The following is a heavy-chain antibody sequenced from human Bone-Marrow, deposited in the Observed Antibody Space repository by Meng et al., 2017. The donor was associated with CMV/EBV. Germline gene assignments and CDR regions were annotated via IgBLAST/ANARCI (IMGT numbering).Heavy chain of an antibody. CDR2: ISAYNGNT. CDR1: GYSFTSYW. D-gene: IGHD6-19*01. CDR3: AREPSGIAVAGPDY. Sequence: GESLKISCKGSGYSFTSYWIGWVRQAPGQGLEWMGWISAYNGNTNYAQKLQGRVTMTTDTSTSTAYMELRSLRSDDTAVYYCAREPSGIAVAGPDYWGQGTLVTVSS. J-gene: IGHJ4*02. V-gene: IGHV1-18*04.